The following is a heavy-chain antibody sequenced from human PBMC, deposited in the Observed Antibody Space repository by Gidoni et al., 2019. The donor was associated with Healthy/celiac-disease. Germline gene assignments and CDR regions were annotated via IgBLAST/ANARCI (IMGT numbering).Heavy chain of an antibody. V-gene: IGHV4-39*01. CDR1: GGSISSSSYY. CDR2: IYYSGST. CDR3: ASIAVADRDPNY. D-gene: IGHD6-19*01. Sequence: QLQLQESGPGLVKPSETLSLTCTVSGGSISSSSYYWGWIRQPPGQGLVWIGSIYYSGSTYYNPSLKSRVTISVDTSKNQFSLKLSSVTAADTAVYYCASIAVADRDPNYWGQGTLVTVSS. J-gene: IGHJ4*02.